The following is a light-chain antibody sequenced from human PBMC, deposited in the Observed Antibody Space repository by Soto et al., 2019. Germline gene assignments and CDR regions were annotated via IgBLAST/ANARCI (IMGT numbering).Light chain of an antibody. J-gene: IGKJ4*02. CDR1: QSVSSN. V-gene: IGKV3-15*01. Sequence: EIVMTQSAAILSVSPGERATLSYRASQSVSSNLAWYQQKPAQAPRLLIYGASTRATGIPARFSGSGSGTEFTLTISSLQSEDFAVYYCQQYNNLPLSFGGGTKVEIK. CDR3: QQYNNLPLS. CDR2: GAS.